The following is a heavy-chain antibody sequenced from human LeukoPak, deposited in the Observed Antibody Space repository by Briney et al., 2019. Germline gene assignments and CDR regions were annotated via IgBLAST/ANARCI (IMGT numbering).Heavy chain of an antibody. Sequence: ASVKVSCKASGYTFTSYGISWVRQAPGQGLEWMGWMNPNSGNTGYAQKFQGRVTMTRNTSISTAYMELSSLRSEDTAVYYCARADDWTYYYASWGQGTLVTVSS. CDR1: GYTFTSYG. D-gene: IGHD1-1*01. CDR3: ARADDWTYYYAS. V-gene: IGHV1-8*02. J-gene: IGHJ4*02. CDR2: MNPNSGNT.